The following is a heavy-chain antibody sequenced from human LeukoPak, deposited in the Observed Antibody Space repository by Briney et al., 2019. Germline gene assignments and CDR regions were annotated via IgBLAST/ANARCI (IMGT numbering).Heavy chain of an antibody. CDR1: GFTFNNYA. V-gene: IGHV3-23*01. CDR2: VSGNGDST. D-gene: IGHD4-11*01. CDR3: AKSRVYTNYAALDY. J-gene: IGHJ4*02. Sequence: GSLRLSFAASGFTFNNYAMSWVRPAPGKGLEWVSAVSGNGDSTFYADSVKGRFTISRDNSKNTLSLLMNSLRAEDTAVYYCAKSRVYTNYAALDYWGQGTLVTVSS.